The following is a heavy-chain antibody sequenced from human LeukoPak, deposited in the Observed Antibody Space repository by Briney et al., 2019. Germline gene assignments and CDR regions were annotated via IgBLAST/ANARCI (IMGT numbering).Heavy chain of an antibody. CDR2: ISYDGSNK. V-gene: IGHV3-30-3*01. D-gene: IGHD6-13*01. J-gene: IGHJ4*02. CDR1: GFTSSSYA. Sequence: VRSLRLSCAASGFTSSSYAMHWVRQAPGKGLEWVAVISYDGSNKYYADSVKGRFTISRDNSKKTLYLQMNSLRAEDTAVYYCVPQLAYFFDYWGQGPLVTVTS. CDR3: VPQLAYFFDY.